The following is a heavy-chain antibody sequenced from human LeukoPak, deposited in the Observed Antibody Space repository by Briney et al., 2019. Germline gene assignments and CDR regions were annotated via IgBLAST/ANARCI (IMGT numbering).Heavy chain of an antibody. D-gene: IGHD6-13*01. V-gene: IGHV1-2*06. CDR2: IKPNTGGT. Sequence: APVKVSCKASGYTFTGYYIHWVRQAPGQGLEWMGRIKPNTGGTDYAQKFQGRVTMTRDTSITTAYMELSRLTSDDTAIYYCAKVPPSITAAGNWLGPWGQGALVTVSS. J-gene: IGHJ5*02. CDR3: AKVPPSITAAGNWLGP. CDR1: GYTFTGYY.